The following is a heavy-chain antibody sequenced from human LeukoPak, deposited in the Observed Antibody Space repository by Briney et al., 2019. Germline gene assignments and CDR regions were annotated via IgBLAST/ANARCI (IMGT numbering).Heavy chain of an antibody. V-gene: IGHV4-39*01. Sequence: SETLSLTCTVSGGSISSYYWGWIRQPPGKGLEWIGSIYYSGSTYYNPSLKSRVTISVDTSKNQFSLKLSSVTAADTAVYYCGKRGGGQERNCFAPGAQETLAPVS. CDR3: GKRGGGQERNCFAP. D-gene: IGHD3-16*01. CDR2: IYYSGST. J-gene: IGHJ5*02. CDR1: GGSISSYY.